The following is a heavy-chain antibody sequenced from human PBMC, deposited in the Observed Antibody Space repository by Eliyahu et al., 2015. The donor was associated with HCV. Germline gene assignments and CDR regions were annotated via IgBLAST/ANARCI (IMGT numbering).Heavy chain of an antibody. CDR2: ISSSSSYI. D-gene: IGHD3-22*01. J-gene: IGHJ4*02. CDR1: GFTFXSYX. V-gene: IGHV3-21*01. CDR3: ARERYYDSSGYSHGFDY. Sequence: EVQLVESGGGLVKPGGSLRLSCAASGFTFXSYXMNWVRQAPGKGLEWVSSISSSSSYIYYADSVKGRFTISRDNAKNSLYLQMNSLRAEDTAVYYCARERYYDSSGYSHGFDYWGQGTLVTVSS.